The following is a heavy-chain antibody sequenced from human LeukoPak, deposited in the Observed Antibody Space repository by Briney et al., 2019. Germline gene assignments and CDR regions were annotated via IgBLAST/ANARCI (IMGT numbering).Heavy chain of an antibody. Sequence: GRSLRLSCAASGSTFSSYGMHWVRQAPGKGLEWVAVISYDGSNKYYADSVKGRFTISRDHSKNTLYLQMKSLRAEDTAVYYCAKEGVVDTAMVYYFDYWGQGTLVTVSS. D-gene: IGHD5-18*01. CDR1: GSTFSSYG. CDR2: ISYDGSNK. V-gene: IGHV3-30*18. CDR3: AKEGVVDTAMVYYFDY. J-gene: IGHJ4*02.